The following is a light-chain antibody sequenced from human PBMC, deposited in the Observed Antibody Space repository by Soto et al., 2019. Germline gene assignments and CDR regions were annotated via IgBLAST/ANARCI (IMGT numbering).Light chain of an antibody. CDR1: SSDVGGYNY. CDR3: SSYTSSTTEV. J-gene: IGLJ1*01. Sequence: QSALTQPASVSGSPGQSITISCTGTSSDVGGYNYVSWYQQHPGKARKLMIYDVSSRPSGVSNRFSGSKSGNTASLTISGLQAEDEADYYCSSYTSSTTEVFGTGTKLTVL. V-gene: IGLV2-14*01. CDR2: DVS.